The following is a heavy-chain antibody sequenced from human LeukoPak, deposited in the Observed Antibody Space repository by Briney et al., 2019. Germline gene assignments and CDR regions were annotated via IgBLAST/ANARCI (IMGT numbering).Heavy chain of an antibody. CDR3: ARAGDSSVYGDY. J-gene: IGHJ4*02. Sequence: PSETLSLTCTVSGGSMSSYYWSWIRQPPGKGLEWIGEVNHSGSTNYNPSLKSRVTISVDTSKNQFSLKLSSVTAADTAVYYCARAGDSSVYGDYWGQGTLVTVSS. CDR2: VNHSGST. CDR1: GGSMSSYY. V-gene: IGHV4-34*01. D-gene: IGHD3-22*01.